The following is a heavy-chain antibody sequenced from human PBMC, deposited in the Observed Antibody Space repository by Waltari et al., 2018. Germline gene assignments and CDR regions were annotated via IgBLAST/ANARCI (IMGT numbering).Heavy chain of an antibody. CDR1: GFAFSSYA. CDR3: AKDYYDSTLDAFDI. CDR2: ISGSGGST. D-gene: IGHD3-22*01. Sequence: EVQLLESGGGLVQPGGSLRLSCAASGFAFSSYAMSWVRQAPGKGLEWVAAISGSGGSTYYADSVKGRFTITRDNSKNTLYLQMNSLRAEDTAVDYCAKDYYDSTLDAFDIWGQGTMVTVSS. V-gene: IGHV3-23*01. J-gene: IGHJ3*02.